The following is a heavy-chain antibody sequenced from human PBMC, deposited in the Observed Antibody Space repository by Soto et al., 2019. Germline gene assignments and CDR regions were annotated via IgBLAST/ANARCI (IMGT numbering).Heavy chain of an antibody. Sequence: QLQLQESGPGLVKPSETLSLTCSVSGGSISSSSYFWGWIRQPPGKGLEWIGSIYYSGSTYYNPSLKSRVTVSVDTSKNQFSLKLSSATAADTAVYYCARHPSGFWFDPWGQGTLVTVSS. V-gene: IGHV4-39*01. CDR3: ARHPSGFWFDP. CDR2: IYYSGST. CDR1: GGSISSSSYF. D-gene: IGHD6-19*01. J-gene: IGHJ5*02.